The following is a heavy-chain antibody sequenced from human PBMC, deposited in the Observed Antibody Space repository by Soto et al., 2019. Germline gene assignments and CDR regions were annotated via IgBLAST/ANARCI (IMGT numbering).Heavy chain of an antibody. J-gene: IGHJ4*02. Sequence: QLQLQESGPGLVKPSETLSLTCTVSGGSISSSSYYWGWIRQPPGKGLEWLGSIYYSGSTYYNPSLKSRVTISVDTSKNQFSLKLSSVTAADTAVYYCASRTGAVAAHYWGQGTLVTVSS. CDR1: GGSISSSSYY. D-gene: IGHD6-19*01. CDR2: IYYSGST. CDR3: ASRTGAVAAHY. V-gene: IGHV4-39*01.